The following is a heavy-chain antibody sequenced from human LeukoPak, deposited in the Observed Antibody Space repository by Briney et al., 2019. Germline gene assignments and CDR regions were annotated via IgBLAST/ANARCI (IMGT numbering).Heavy chain of an antibody. CDR1: GYTFTGYY. D-gene: IGHD3-3*01. CDR2: INPNSGGT. V-gene: IGHV1-2*02. CDR3: ARDPTRGYDFWSGYYEGGDY. Sequence: ASVKVSCKTSGYTFTGYYMHWVRQAPGQGLEWMGWINPNSGGTNYAQKFQGRVTMTRDTSISTAYMELSRLRSDDMAVYYCARDPTRGYDFWSGYYEGGDYWGQGTLVTVSS. J-gene: IGHJ4*02.